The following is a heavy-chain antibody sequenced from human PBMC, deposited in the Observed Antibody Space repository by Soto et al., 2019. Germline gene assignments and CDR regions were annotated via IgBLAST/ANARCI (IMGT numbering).Heavy chain of an antibody. CDR3: AKRMSYYFDY. J-gene: IGHJ4*02. CDR1: GFTFSSYD. V-gene: IGHV3-23*01. Sequence: GGSLRLSCVASGFTFSSYDMTWVRQAPGKGLEYLSGISHDGATTYYPDSVKGRFTISRDNSKNTVYLHLTSLRIDDTAVYYCAKRMSYYFDYWGQGTLVTVSS. D-gene: IGHD2-15*01. CDR2: ISHDGATT.